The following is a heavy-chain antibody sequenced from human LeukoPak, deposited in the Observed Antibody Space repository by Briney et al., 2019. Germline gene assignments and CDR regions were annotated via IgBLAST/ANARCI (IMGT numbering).Heavy chain of an antibody. J-gene: IGHJ6*02. V-gene: IGHV1-2*02. D-gene: IGHD3-9*01. CDR3: ARDRLRYFDWLSLYGMDV. CDR1: GYTFTGYY. Sequence: ASVKVSCTASGYTFTGYYMHRVRQAPGQGLEWMGWINPNSGGTNYAQKFQGRVTMTRDTSISTAYMELSRLRSDDTAVYYCARDRLRYFDWLSLYGMDVWGQGTTVTVSS. CDR2: INPNSGGT.